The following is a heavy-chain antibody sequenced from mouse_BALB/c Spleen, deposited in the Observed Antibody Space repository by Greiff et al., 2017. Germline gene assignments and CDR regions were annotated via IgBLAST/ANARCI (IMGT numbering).Heavy chain of an antibody. Sequence: EVQGVESGGGLVQPGGSLRLSCATSGFTFTDYYMSWVRQPPGKALEWLGFIRNKANGYTTEYSASVKGRFTISRDNSQSILYLQMNTLRAEDSATYYCARVFYGSSYRYFDVWGAGTTVTVSS. CDR3: ARVFYGSSYRYFDV. CDR2: IRNKANGYTT. V-gene: IGHV7-3*02. CDR1: GFTFTDYY. J-gene: IGHJ1*01. D-gene: IGHD1-1*01.